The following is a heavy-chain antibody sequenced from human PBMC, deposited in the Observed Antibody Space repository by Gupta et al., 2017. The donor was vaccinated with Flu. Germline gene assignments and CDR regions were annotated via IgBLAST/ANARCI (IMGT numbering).Heavy chain of an antibody. CDR2: INHSGST. J-gene: IGHJ5*02. D-gene: IGHD6-13*01. CDR1: GGSFSGYY. V-gene: IGHV4-34*01. Sequence: QVQLQQWGAGLLKPSETLSLTCAVYGGSFSGYYWSWIRQPPGKGLEWIGEINHSGSTNYNPSLKSRVNISVDTSKNQFSLKLSSVTAADTAVYYCARARIAAAGPKENWFDPWGQGTLVTVSS. CDR3: ARARIAAAGPKENWFDP.